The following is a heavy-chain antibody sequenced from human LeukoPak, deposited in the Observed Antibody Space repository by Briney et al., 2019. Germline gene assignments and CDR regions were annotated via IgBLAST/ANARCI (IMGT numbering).Heavy chain of an antibody. Sequence: GASVKVSCKASGYTFTGYYMHWVRQAPGQGLEWMGWINPNSGGTNYAQKFQGRVTMTRDTSISTAYMELSRLRSDDTAVYYCARAAVVGLRISFWFDPWGQGTLVTVSS. V-gene: IGHV1-2*02. D-gene: IGHD3-22*01. J-gene: IGHJ5*02. CDR3: ARAAVVGLRISFWFDP. CDR1: GYTFTGYY. CDR2: INPNSGGT.